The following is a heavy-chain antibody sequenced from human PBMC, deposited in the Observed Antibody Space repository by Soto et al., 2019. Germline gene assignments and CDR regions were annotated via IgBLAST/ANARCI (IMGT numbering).Heavy chain of an antibody. V-gene: IGHV3-33*06. Sequence: GGSLRLSCAASGFTFSSYGMHWVRQAPGKGLEWVAVIWYDGSNKYYADSVKGRFTISRDNSKNTLYLQMNSLRAEDTAVYYCAKDSWALHSSGWYDGSNYFDYWGQGTLVTVSS. CDR2: IWYDGSNK. CDR1: GFTFSSYG. CDR3: AKDSWALHSSGWYDGSNYFDY. D-gene: IGHD6-19*01. J-gene: IGHJ4*02.